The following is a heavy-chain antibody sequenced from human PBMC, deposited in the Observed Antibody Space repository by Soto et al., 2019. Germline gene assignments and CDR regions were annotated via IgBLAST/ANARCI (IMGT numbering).Heavy chain of an antibody. Sequence: GGSLRLSCAASGFTFSSYGMHWVRQAPGKGLEWVAVMSNDGTSRFYADSVKGRFTISRDNSKNTLYLQMNSLRAEDTAIYYCAKVRVKDYFYYAMDVVGQGTTVPVSS. CDR3: AKVRVKDYFYYAMDV. V-gene: IGHV3-30*18. J-gene: IGHJ6*02. D-gene: IGHD4-4*01. CDR2: MSNDGTSR. CDR1: GFTFSSYG.